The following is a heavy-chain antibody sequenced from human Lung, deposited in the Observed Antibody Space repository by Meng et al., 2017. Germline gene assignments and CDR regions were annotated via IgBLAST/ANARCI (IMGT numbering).Heavy chain of an antibody. CDR2: INTDGSRT. CDR3: VRDLGFDP. V-gene: IGHV3-74*01. CDR1: GFIFSNYW. Sequence: GGSLRLSCAASGFIFSNYWMHWVRQAPGKGLVWVSRINTDGSRTTYADSVKGRFTISRDNAKNTLYLQMNSLRVDDTAVYHCVRDLGFDPWGQGALVTVSS. J-gene: IGHJ5*02.